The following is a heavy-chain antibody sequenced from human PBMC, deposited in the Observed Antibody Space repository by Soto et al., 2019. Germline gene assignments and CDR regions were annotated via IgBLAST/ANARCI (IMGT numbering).Heavy chain of an antibody. CDR1: GFTFSDYY. CDR3: VRVRGNDFPYSYDSSDHYNAPFDI. D-gene: IGHD3-22*01. J-gene: IGHJ3*02. V-gene: IGHV3-11*06. Sequence: PGGSLRLSCAASGFTFSDYYMTWVRQAPGKGLEWVSYISTSSSFTNYADSVKGRFTISKDNAKSSLYLQMNSLRAEDTGVYYCVRVRGNDFPYSYDSSDHYNAPFDIWGQGTMVTVSS. CDR2: ISTSSSFT.